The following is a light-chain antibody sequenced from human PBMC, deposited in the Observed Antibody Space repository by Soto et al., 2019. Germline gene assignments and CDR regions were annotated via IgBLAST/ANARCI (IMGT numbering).Light chain of an antibody. J-gene: IGKJ4*01. V-gene: IGKV3-15*01. Sequence: EVVMTQSPATLSVSPGERATLSCRASQSISSNVAWYQQKPGQAPRLLIFRSYTRASSVPARFSGSGSGTEFTLTISSLQSEDFAVYYCQHYNNWPPLLTFGGGTKVQI. CDR1: QSISSN. CDR3: QHYNNWPPLLT. CDR2: RSY.